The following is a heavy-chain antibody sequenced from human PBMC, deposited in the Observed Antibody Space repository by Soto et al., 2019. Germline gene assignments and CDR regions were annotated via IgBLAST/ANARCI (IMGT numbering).Heavy chain of an antibody. CDR3: ARGGHNAGVSYHPVGFDY. D-gene: IGHD1-26*01. CDR1: GFSFSYYW. Sequence: PGVSMRLSGSASGFSFSYYWMHGVRQGLGKGVVWVARLNIDGSTRNYADSVKGRFTISRDNAQNTLFLQMNSLSAEDTAVYYCARGGHNAGVSYHPVGFDYWGQGT. CDR2: LNIDGSTR. J-gene: IGHJ4*02. V-gene: IGHV3-74*01.